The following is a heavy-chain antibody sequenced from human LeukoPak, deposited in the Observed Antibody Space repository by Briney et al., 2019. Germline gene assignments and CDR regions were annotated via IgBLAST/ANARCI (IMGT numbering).Heavy chain of an antibody. J-gene: IGHJ4*02. CDR1: GDSISSGYY. Sequence: PSETLSLTCAVSGDSISSGYYWGWIRQPPGKGLEWIGSIYHSGSTYYNPSLKSRVTISVDTSKTPFSLKLSSVTAADTAVYYCARLGYCSGGSCPGYWGQGTLVTVSS. CDR2: IYHSGST. V-gene: IGHV4-38-2*01. D-gene: IGHD2-15*01. CDR3: ARLGYCSGGSCPGY.